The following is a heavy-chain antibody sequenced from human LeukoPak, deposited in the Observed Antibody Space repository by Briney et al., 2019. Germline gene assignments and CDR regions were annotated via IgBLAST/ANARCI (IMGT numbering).Heavy chain of an antibody. J-gene: IGHJ4*02. V-gene: IGHV4-39*01. D-gene: IGHD3-10*01. CDR1: GGSISSSSCY. CDR2: IYYSGST. Sequence: PSETLSLTCTVSGGSISSSSCYWGWIRQPPGKGLEWIGSIYYSGSTYYNPSLKSRVTISVDTSKNQFSLKLSSVTAADTAVYYCARHPYSFHDYGSGSYPPDYWGQGTLVTVSS. CDR3: ARHPYSFHDYGSGSYPPDY.